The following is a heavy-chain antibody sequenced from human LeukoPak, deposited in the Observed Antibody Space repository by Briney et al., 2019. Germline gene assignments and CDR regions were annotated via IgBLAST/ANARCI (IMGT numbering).Heavy chain of an antibody. V-gene: IGHV3-11*05. CDR2: ISSSSGSYT. D-gene: IGHD2-15*01. CDR3: AKDRGRTWVQVAY. Sequence: GGSLRLSCAASGFTFSDYYMSWMRPAPGEGLECVSYISSSSGSYTKYADSVKGRFTISRDNAKNSLYLQMNRLRAEDTAVYYCAKDRGRTWVQVAYWGQGTLVTVSS. CDR1: GFTFSDYY. J-gene: IGHJ4*02.